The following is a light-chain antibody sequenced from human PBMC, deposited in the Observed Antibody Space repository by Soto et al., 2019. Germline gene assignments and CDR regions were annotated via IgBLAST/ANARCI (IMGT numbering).Light chain of an antibody. Sequence: QSALTQPASVSGSPGQSITISCTGTSSDVGGYNYVSWYQQHPGKAPKLMIYEVSNRPSGVSSRFSGSKSGNRASLTISGLQAEDEADYYCSSYTSSSTLVFGGGTKLTVL. CDR1: SSDVGGYNY. J-gene: IGLJ2*01. CDR3: SSYTSSSTLV. CDR2: EVS. V-gene: IGLV2-14*01.